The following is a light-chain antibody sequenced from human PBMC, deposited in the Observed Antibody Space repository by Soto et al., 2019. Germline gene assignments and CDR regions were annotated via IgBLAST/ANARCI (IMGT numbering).Light chain of an antibody. J-gene: IGKJ3*01. V-gene: IGKV3-11*01. CDR3: QQRSNWPHT. CDR1: QSVSSY. Sequence: EIVLPQSPATLSLSPGERATLSCRASQSVSSYLAWYQQKPGQAPRLLIYDASNRATGIPARFSGSGSGTAFTLTISSLEPEDFAVYYCQQRSNWPHTLGPGTKVDIK. CDR2: DAS.